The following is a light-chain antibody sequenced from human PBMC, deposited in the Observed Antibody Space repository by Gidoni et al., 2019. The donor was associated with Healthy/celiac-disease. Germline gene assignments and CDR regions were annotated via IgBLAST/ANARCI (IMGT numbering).Light chain of an antibody. CDR2: DAS. CDR1: QDISNY. J-gene: IGKJ3*01. V-gene: IGKV1-33*01. CDR3: QQYDNLLFT. Sequence: DIQMPQSPSSLSASVGDRVTITCQANQDISNYLNWYQQKPGKAPKLLIYDASNLETGVPSRFSGSGSGTDFTFTISSLQPEDIATYYCQQYDNLLFTFGPGTKVDIK.